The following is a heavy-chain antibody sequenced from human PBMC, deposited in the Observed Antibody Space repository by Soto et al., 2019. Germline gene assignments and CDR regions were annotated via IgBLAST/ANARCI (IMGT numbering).Heavy chain of an antibody. Sequence: SETLSLTCAVYGGSFSGYYWSWIRQPPGKGLEWIGEINHSGSTNYNPSLKSRVTISVDTSKNQFSLKLSSVTAADTAVYYCARFGGGDTAMTGYYYYYMDVWGKGTTVTVSS. V-gene: IGHV4-34*01. D-gene: IGHD5-18*01. J-gene: IGHJ6*03. CDR2: INHSGST. CDR1: GGSFSGYY. CDR3: ARFGGGDTAMTGYYYYYMDV.